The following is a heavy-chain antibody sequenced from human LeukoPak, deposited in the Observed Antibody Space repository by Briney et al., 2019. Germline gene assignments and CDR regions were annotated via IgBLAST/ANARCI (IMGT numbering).Heavy chain of an antibody. CDR3: AKGAYDYIEMGYIDY. CDR1: GFRFSNYA. CDR2: IIGSSGDT. J-gene: IGHJ4*02. D-gene: IGHD5-12*01. Sequence: PGGSLRLSCAASGFRFSNYAMNWVRQAPGKGLEWVSLIIGSSGDTFYADSVKGRSTISRDNSKNTLFLQMNSLRAEDTALYYCAKGAYDYIEMGYIDYWGQGAQVTVSS. V-gene: IGHV3-23*01.